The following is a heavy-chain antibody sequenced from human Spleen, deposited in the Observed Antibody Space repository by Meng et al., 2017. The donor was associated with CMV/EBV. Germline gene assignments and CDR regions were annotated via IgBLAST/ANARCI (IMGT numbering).Heavy chain of an antibody. D-gene: IGHD3-3*01. V-gene: IGHV1-2*02. CDR2: INPNSGGT. CDR1: GYTFTGHY. J-gene: IGHJ6*02. Sequence: ASVKVSCKASGYTFTGHYMHWVRQAPGQGLEWMGWINPNSGGTNYAQKFQGRVTMTRDTSISTAYMELSRLRSDDTAVYYCARDSKTRDFWSGWYYYGMDVWGQGTTVTVSS. CDR3: ARDSKTRDFWSGWYYYGMDV.